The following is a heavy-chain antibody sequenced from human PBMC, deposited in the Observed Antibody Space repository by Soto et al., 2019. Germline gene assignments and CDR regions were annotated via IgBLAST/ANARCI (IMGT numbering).Heavy chain of an antibody. D-gene: IGHD6-19*01. CDR2: ITSSSSPI. J-gene: IGHJ4*02. CDR3: ARSSSGWAYFFDY. Sequence: EVQLVESGGALVNPGGSWRLSCQASGFTSRGITLTWVRRAPGKGLEWVSYITSSSSPIYYADSVKGRFTNSRDNAKNSLSLQMNNLRTEDTAFYYCARSSSGWAYFFDYWGQGTLVTVSS. CDR1: GFTSRGIT. V-gene: IGHV3-48*01.